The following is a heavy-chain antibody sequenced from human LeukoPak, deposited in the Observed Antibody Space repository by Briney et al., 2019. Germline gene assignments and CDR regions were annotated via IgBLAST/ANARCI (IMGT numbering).Heavy chain of an antibody. Sequence: ASVKVSCKASGGTFSSYAISWVRQAPGQGLEWRGGIIHIFGTANYAQKFQGRVTITADKSTSTAYMELSSLRSEDTAVYYCARSSIIAAAGPYYFDYWGQGTLVTVSS. V-gene: IGHV1-69*06. D-gene: IGHD6-13*01. CDR1: GGTFSSYA. J-gene: IGHJ4*02. CDR3: ARSSIIAAAGPYYFDY. CDR2: IIHIFGTA.